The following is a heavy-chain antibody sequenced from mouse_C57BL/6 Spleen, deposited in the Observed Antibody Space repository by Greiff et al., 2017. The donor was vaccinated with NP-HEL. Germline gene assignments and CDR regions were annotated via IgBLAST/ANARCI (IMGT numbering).Heavy chain of an antibody. Sequence: DVMLVESGGDLVKPGGSLKLSCAASGFTFSSYGMSWVRQTPDKRLEWVATISSGGSYTYYPDSVKGRFTISRDNAKNTLYLQMSRLKSEDTAMYYWARGGLLRRAMDYWGQGTSVTVSS. V-gene: IGHV5-6*02. CDR3: ARGGLLRRAMDY. CDR1: GFTFSSYG. CDR2: ISSGGSYT. D-gene: IGHD2-3*01. J-gene: IGHJ4*01.